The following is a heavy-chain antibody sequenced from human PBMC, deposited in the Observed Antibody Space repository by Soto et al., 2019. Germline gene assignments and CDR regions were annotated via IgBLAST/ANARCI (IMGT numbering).Heavy chain of an antibody. J-gene: IGHJ6*02. D-gene: IGHD4-4*01. V-gene: IGHV4-4*02. CDR1: GGSISSTNG. CDR2: IYHSGTT. Sequence: PSETLSLTCGVSGGSISSTNGWSLVRQPPVKGLEWIGEIYHSGTTNYNPSLKSRVAISADKSKNRFSLKLTSVTAADTAMYYCARHISNFRYYYYAMDVWGQGTTVTVSS. CDR3: ARHISNFRYYYYAMDV.